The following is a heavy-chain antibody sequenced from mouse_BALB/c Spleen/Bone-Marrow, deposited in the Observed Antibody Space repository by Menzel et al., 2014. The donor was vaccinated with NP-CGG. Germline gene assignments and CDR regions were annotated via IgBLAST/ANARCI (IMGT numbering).Heavy chain of an antibody. CDR2: ISVLGSYL. CDR1: GFTFRDYS. CDR3: ARSPYDYGSGYGCFEV. Sequence: EVQVGEPGGGLVKPGGPRKLSCAASGFTFRDYSRYWVRQTPERRLGWSATISVLGSYLYYPDSSKGRFPISRDNVRNNLYLQKRSLKSEDTAMYYCARSPYDYGSGYGCFEVWGAGTTVTVSS. D-gene: IGHD1-1*01. V-gene: IGHV5-4*02. J-gene: IGHJ1*01.